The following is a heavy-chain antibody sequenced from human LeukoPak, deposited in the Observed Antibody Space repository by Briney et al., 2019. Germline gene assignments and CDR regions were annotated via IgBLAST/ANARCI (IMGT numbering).Heavy chain of an antibody. V-gene: IGHV3-73*01. Sequence: PGGSLRLSCAASGFTFSDSPIHWVRQASGKGLEWVGRIRSKALNYATAYAASVRGRFTTSRDDSKNTAYLQMNSLKTEDTAVYYCTRPPFDCGSTSCPDYWGQGILVTVSS. CDR3: TRPPFDCGSTSCPDY. CDR2: IRSKALNYAT. J-gene: IGHJ4*02. CDR1: GFTFSDSP. D-gene: IGHD2-2*01.